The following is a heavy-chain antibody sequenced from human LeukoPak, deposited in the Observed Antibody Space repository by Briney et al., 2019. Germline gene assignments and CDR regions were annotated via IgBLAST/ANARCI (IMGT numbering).Heavy chain of an antibody. CDR1: GLSFSTNW. J-gene: IGHJ4*02. V-gene: IGHV3-7*01. CDR2: INPDGSEK. Sequence: GGSLRLSCAASGLSFSTNWMSWVRQAPGKGLEWGAHINPDGSEKYYVDSAKGRFSISRDNAKNSLYLQMNTLAVEDTAIYYCVGWGLSNYWGQGALVTVSS. D-gene: IGHD3-16*01. CDR3: VGWGLSNY.